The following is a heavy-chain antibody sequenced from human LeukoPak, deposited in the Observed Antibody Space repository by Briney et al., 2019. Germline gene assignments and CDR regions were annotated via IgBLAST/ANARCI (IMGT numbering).Heavy chain of an antibody. V-gene: IGHV4-34*01. CDR1: GGSFSGYY. D-gene: IGHD1-7*01. CDR2: INHSGST. CDR3: ARETYNWNYVGWFDP. J-gene: IGHJ5*02. Sequence: SETLSLTCAVYGGSFSGYYWSWIRQPPGKGPEWIGEINHSGSTNYNPSLKSRVTMSVDTSKNQFSLKLSSVTAADTAVYYCARETYNWNYVGWFDPWGQGTLVTVSS.